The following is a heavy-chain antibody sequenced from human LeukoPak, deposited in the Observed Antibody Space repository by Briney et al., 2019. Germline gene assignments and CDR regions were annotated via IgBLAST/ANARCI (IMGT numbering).Heavy chain of an antibody. CDR1: GFTFSSYW. CDR2: IKQDGSKK. V-gene: IGHV3-7*01. D-gene: IGHD3-9*01. Sequence: GGSLRLSCAASGFTFSSYWMSWVRQAPGKGLEWVANIKQDGSKKYYVDSVKGRFTISRDNAKNSLYLQMNSLRAEDTAVYYCRRDRSLRYFDWLLAKADYYYYGMDVWGQGTTVTVSS. CDR3: RRDRSLRYFDWLLAKADYYYYGMDV. J-gene: IGHJ6*02.